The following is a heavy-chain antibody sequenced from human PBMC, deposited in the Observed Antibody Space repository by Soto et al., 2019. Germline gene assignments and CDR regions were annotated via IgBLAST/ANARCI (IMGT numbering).Heavy chain of an antibody. J-gene: IGHJ4*02. CDR1: GYTFTGYY. D-gene: IGHD6-13*01. CDR2: INPNSGGT. V-gene: IGHV1-2*04. Sequence: ASVKVSCKASGYTFTGYYMHWVRQAPGQGLEWMGWINPNSGGTNYAQKFQGWVTMTRDTSISTAYMELSRLRSDDTAVYYCARAYSSSWYSLDDWGQGTLVTVSS. CDR3: ARAYSSSWYSLDD.